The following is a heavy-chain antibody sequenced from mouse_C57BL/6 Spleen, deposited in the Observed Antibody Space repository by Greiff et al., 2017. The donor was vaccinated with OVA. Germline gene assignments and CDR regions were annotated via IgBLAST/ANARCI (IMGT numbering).Heavy chain of an antibody. CDR1: GFTFSSYG. CDR2: ISSGGSYT. Sequence: EVKLMESGGDLVKPGGSLKLSCAASGFTFSSYGMSWVRQTPDKRLEWVATISSGGSYTYYPDSVKGRFTISRDNAKNTLYLQMSSLKSEDTAMYYCARRVVVYAMDYWGQGTSVTVSS. D-gene: IGHD1-1*01. V-gene: IGHV5-6*02. J-gene: IGHJ4*01. CDR3: ARRVVVYAMDY.